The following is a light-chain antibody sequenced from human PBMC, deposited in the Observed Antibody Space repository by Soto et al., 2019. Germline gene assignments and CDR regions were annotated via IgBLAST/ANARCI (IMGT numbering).Light chain of an antibody. CDR2: EVS. J-gene: IGLJ2*01. CDR3: SSYAGNYVV. Sequence: QSALTQPPSASGSPGQSVTISCTGTGSDVGGYNYVSWYQQHPGKAPKLMIYEVSKRPSGVPDRFSGSKSGNTASLTVSGLQAEDEADYYCSSYAGNYVVFGGGTKVTVL. CDR1: GSDVGGYNY. V-gene: IGLV2-8*01.